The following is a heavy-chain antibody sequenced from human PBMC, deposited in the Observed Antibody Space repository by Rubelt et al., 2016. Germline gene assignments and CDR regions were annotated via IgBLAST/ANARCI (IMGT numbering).Heavy chain of an antibody. Sequence: QLQLQESGPGLVKPSETLSLTCTVSGGSISSSSYYWGWIRQPPGKGLEWIATISYSGSTYYNPSLKSRVTISVDSPKNQCSLKLTSVTAADTAVYYCARRNVEKHAFDIWGQGTVVTVSS. CDR2: ISYSGST. J-gene: IGHJ3*02. D-gene: IGHD2-15*01. CDR3: ARRNVEKHAFDI. CDR1: GGSISSSSYY. V-gene: IGHV4-39*01.